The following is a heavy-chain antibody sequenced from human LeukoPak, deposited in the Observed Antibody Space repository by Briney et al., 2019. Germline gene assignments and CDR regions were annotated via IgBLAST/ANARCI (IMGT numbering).Heavy chain of an antibody. CDR1: GGSISSGDYY. J-gene: IGHJ3*02. V-gene: IGHV4-30-4*08. D-gene: IGHD1-14*01. CDR2: IYYSGST. Sequence: SETLSLTCTVSGGSISSGDYYWSWIRQPPGKGLEWIGYIYYSGSTYYNPSLKSRVTISVDTSKNQFSLKLSSVTAADTAVYYCARYRNEALFAFDIWGQGTVVTVSS. CDR3: ARYRNEALFAFDI.